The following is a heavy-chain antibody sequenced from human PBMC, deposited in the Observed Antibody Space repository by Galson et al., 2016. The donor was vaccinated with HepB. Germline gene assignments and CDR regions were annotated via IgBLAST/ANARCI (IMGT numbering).Heavy chain of an antibody. CDR1: GFIFDDYG. J-gene: IGHJ2*01. Sequence: LRLSCAASGFIFDDYGMSWVRQAPGKGLEWVSGINWNGGSTGYADSVKGRFTISRDNAKNSLYLQMNSLRAEDTALYHCARSGLVLTRYFDLWGRGTLVTVSS. V-gene: IGHV3-20*01. D-gene: IGHD3-10*01. CDR2: INWNGGST. CDR3: ARSGLVLTRYFDL.